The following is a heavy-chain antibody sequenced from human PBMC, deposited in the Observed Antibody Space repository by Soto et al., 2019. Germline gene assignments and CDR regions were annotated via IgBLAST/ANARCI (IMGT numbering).Heavy chain of an antibody. Sequence: SGTLSLTCTVSGVSISNTEWWSWVRQPPGKGLEWIGEVHHSGNTNYNPSLKSRVTMSVDKSKNQFSLMLRSVTAADTAVYYCAKWHPLDPWGQGTLVTVSS. J-gene: IGHJ5*02. CDR1: GVSISNTEW. CDR2: VHHSGNT. CDR3: AKWHPLDP. V-gene: IGHV4-4*02. D-gene: IGHD2-8*01.